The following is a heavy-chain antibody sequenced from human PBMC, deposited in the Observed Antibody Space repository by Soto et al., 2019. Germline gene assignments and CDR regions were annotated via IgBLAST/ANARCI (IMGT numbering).Heavy chain of an antibody. CDR2: FDPEDGET. Sequence: RASVKVSCKVSGCTLTELSMHWVRQAPGKGLEWMGGFDPEDGETIYAQKFQGRVTMTEDTSTDTAYMELSSLRSEDTAVYYCATDLRQQQLVLQDYYYGMDVWGQGTTVTVSS. J-gene: IGHJ6*02. V-gene: IGHV1-24*01. D-gene: IGHD6-13*01. CDR1: GCTLTELS. CDR3: ATDLRQQQLVLQDYYYGMDV.